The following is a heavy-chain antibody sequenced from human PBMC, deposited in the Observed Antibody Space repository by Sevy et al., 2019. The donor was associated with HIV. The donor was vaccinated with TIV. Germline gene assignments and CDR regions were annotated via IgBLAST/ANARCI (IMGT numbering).Heavy chain of an antibody. CDR2: IKQDGSEK. J-gene: IGHJ6*03. CDR3: ARAGYSSSPSYYYYYMDV. CDR1: GFTFSSYW. V-gene: IGHV3-7*03. D-gene: IGHD6-13*01. Sequence: GGSLRLSCAASGFTFSSYWMSWVRQAPGKGLEWVANIKQDGSEKYHMDSVKGRFTTSRDNAKNSLYLQMNSLRAEDTAVYYCARAGYSSSPSYYYYYMDVWGKGTTVTVSS.